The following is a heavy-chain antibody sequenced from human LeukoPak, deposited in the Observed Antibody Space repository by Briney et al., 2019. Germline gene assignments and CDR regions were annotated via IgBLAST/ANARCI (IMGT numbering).Heavy chain of an antibody. D-gene: IGHD4-17*01. CDR1: GYDFGSYT. CDR2: ISPHNGNT. Sequence: ASVKVSCKASGYDFGSYTISWVRQAAGQGLEGMGWISPHNGNTNYAQKFQGRVTMTTDISTNTAYMELRSLRSDDTAVYYCAKGGGGALTTVTFFDYWGQGTLVTVSS. V-gene: IGHV1-18*01. CDR3: AKGGGGALTTVTFFDY. J-gene: IGHJ4*02.